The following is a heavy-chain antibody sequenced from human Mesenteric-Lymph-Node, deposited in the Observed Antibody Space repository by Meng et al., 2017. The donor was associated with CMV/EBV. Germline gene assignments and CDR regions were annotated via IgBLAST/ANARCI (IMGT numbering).Heavy chain of an antibody. V-gene: IGHV4-4*02. Sequence: LPCAFSGVSFIRSMWWSWVRQPPGKGLEWIGEIYHSGTTSYNPSLNSRITISIDKSKNQFSLKVNSVTAADTAVYYCAGGISYSWVSWGQGTLVTVSS. CDR2: IYHSGTT. D-gene: IGHD4-11*01. CDR1: GVSFIRSMW. J-gene: IGHJ5*02. CDR3: AGGISYSWVS.